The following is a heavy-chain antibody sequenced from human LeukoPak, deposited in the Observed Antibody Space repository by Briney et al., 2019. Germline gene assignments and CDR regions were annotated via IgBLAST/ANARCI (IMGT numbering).Heavy chain of an antibody. V-gene: IGHV1-69*04. CDR2: IIPILGIA. CDR3: AGKRGTSYYGMDV. CDR1: GGTFSSYA. Sequence: SVKVSCKASGGTFSSYAISRVRQAPGQGLEWMGRIIPILGIANYAQKFQGRVTITADKSTSTAYMELSSLRSEDTAVYYCAGKRGTSYYGMDVWGQGTTVTVSS. J-gene: IGHJ6*02. D-gene: IGHD4-23*01.